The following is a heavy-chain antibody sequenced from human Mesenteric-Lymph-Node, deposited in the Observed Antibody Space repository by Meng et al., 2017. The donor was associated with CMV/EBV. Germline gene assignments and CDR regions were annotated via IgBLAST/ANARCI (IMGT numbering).Heavy chain of an antibody. J-gene: IGHJ1*01. CDR3: AKDPYHYGSGTGYFQH. Sequence: GESLKISCAASGFTFSRSVMSWVRQAPGKGLEWVSVISGSGSDTDYEEYADFVKGRFTISRDNSKSTLDLQMNSLRAEDTAVYYCAKDPYHYGSGTGYFQHWGQGTLVTVSS. D-gene: IGHD3-10*01. CDR2: ISGSGSDT. CDR1: GFTFSRSV. V-gene: IGHV3-23*01.